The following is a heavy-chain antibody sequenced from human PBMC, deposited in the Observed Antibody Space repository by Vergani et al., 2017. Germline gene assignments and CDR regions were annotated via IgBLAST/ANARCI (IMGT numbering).Heavy chain of an antibody. V-gene: IGHV5-51*01. D-gene: IGHD2-2*01. J-gene: IGHJ6*03. CDR2: IYPVDSDT. CDR1: GYSFTSYW. CDR3: ARHLHCSSTSCSGIYYMDV. Sequence: EVQLVQSGAEVKKPGESLKISCKGSGYSFTSYWIGWVRQMPGKGLEWMGIIYPVDSDTRYSPSFQGQVTISADKSISTAYLQWSSLKASDTAMYYCARHLHCSSTSCSGIYYMDVWGKGTTVTVSS.